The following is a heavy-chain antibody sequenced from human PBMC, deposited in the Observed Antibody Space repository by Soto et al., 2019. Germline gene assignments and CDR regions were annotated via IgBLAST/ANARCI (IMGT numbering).Heavy chain of an antibody. CDR3: ARWWSGSRQGFDP. CDR2: IYYSGST. J-gene: IGHJ5*02. CDR1: GGSISSGDYY. V-gene: IGHV4-31*03. Sequence: SETLSLTCTVSGGSISSGDYYWSWIRQHPGKGLEWIGYIYYSGSTYYNPSLKSRVTISLDTSKNQFSLKLSSVTAADTAVYYCARWWSGSRQGFDPWGQGTLVTVSS. D-gene: IGHD3-3*01.